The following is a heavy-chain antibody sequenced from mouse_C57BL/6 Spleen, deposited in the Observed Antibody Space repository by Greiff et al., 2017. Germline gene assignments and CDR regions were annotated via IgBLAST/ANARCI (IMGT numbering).Heavy chain of an antibody. CDR3: TATTGRYFDV. J-gene: IGHJ1*03. CDR1: GFNIKDYY. Sequence: VQLQQSGAELVRPGASVKLSCTASGFNIKDYYMHWVKQRPEQGLEWIGRIDPEDGDTEYAPKFQGQATMTADTSSNTAYLQLSSLTSEDTAVYYCTATTGRYFDVWGTGTTVTVSS. CDR2: IDPEDGDT. D-gene: IGHD1-1*01. V-gene: IGHV14-1*01.